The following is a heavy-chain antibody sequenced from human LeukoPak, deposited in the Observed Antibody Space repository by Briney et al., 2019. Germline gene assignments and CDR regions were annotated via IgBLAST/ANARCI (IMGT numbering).Heavy chain of an antibody. J-gene: IGHJ6*02. V-gene: IGHV3-23*01. Sequence: PGGSLRLSCAASGFTFSSYAMSWVRQAPGKGLEWVSSISASGGSTYYADSAKGRFTVSRDNSKNTLYLQMNSLRPEDTAVYYCAKDRTRLQSGGNYYYGMDAWGQGTTVTVSS. CDR2: ISASGGST. D-gene: IGHD5-24*01. CDR3: AKDRTRLQSGGNYYYGMDA. CDR1: GFTFSSYA.